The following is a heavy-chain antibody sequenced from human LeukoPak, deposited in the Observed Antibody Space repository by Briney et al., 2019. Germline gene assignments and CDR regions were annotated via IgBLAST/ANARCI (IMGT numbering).Heavy chain of an antibody. CDR1: DDSIISSSYY. CDR3: ARHRDVSGYYALDY. D-gene: IGHD3-22*01. Sequence: SETLSLTCSVSDDSIISSSYYWGWIRQPPGKGLEWIGIIFFRGNTNYSPSLKSRVTMPVDTSKKQFSLNLKSVTAADTAVYYCARHRDVSGYYALDYWGQGTPVTVSS. J-gene: IGHJ4*02. V-gene: IGHV4-39*01. CDR2: IFFRGNT.